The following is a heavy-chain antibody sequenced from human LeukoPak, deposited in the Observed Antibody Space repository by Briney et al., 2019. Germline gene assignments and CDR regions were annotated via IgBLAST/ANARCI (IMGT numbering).Heavy chain of an antibody. V-gene: IGHV3-23*01. CDR1: GFIFNNYG. Sequence: GGSLRLSCAASGFIFNNYGLVWVRQAPGKGLEWVSAISNDGGGTTYADFVKGRFSVSRDNSKNTLFLQMNSLRAEDTALYYCAKGSTGYFFDLWGQGTLVTVSS. J-gene: IGHJ4*02. CDR3: AKGSTGYFFDL. D-gene: IGHD3-22*01. CDR2: ISNDGGGT.